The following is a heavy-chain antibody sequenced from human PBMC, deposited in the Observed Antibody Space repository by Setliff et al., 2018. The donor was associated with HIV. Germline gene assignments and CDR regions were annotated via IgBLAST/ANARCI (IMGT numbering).Heavy chain of an antibody. D-gene: IGHD3-16*02. Sequence: ASVKVSCKASEYTFVDYYMHWVQQAPGKGLEWMGRVDPDDGETKYAEKFQDRLTITSDASTDTSYMELSSLRSEDTAVYYCVIVPLYENVYDNIWGSYRPLDYWGQGTLVTVSS. J-gene: IGHJ4*02. CDR2: VDPDDGET. CDR1: EYTFVDYY. CDR3: VIVPLYENVYDNIWGSYRPLDY. V-gene: IGHV1-69-2*01.